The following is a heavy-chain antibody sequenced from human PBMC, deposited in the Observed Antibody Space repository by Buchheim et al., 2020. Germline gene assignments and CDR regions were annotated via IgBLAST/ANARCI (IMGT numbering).Heavy chain of an antibody. CDR2: MNPNSGNT. Sequence: QVQLVQSGAEVKKPGASVKVSCKASGYTFTSYDINWVRQATGQGLEWMGWMNPNSGNTGYAQKFQGRVAMTRDTSISTAYMELSRLRSDDTAVYYCARDKVSRGWSTPHSDAFDIWGQGT. V-gene: IGHV1-8*01. D-gene: IGHD6-19*01. CDR3: ARDKVSRGWSTPHSDAFDI. CDR1: GYTFTSYD. J-gene: IGHJ3*02.